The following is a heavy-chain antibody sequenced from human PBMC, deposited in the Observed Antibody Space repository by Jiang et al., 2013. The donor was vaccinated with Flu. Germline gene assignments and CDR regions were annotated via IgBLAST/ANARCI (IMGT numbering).Heavy chain of an antibody. J-gene: IGHJ6*04. CDR2: SILVTLIP. Sequence: SYWIGWVRQMPGKAWSGWGSSILVTLIPDTARPSQGQVTISADKSISTAYLQWSSLKASDTAMYYCARHLGTGTKPGYYYYYGMDVWGKGTTVTVSS. CDR3: ARHLGTGTKPGYYYYYGMDV. D-gene: IGHD1-7*01. CDR1: SYW. V-gene: IGHV5-51*01.